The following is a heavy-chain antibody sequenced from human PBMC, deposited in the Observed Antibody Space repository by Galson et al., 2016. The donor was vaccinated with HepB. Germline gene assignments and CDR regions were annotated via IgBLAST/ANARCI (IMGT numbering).Heavy chain of an antibody. Sequence: SLRLSCAASGFTFSSNAMNWVRQAPGKGLEWVSAISGIGDNTYYADSAKGRFTISRDNAKNTLYVQMSSLRAEDTAVYYCAKAPRGPDYNYYGMDVWGQGTTFTVAS. V-gene: IGHV3-23*01. CDR1: GFTFSSNA. CDR2: ISGIGDNT. CDR3: AKAPRGPDYNYYGMDV. J-gene: IGHJ6*02. D-gene: IGHD3-16*01.